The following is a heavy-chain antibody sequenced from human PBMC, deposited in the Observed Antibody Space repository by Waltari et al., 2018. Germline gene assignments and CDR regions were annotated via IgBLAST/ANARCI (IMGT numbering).Heavy chain of an antibody. V-gene: IGHV3-23*03. Sequence: EVQLLESGGGLVQPGGSLRLSCAASGFTFSSYAMSWVRQAPGKGLEWVSVIYSGGSSTYYADSVKGRFTISRDNSKNTLYLQMNSRRAEDTAVYYCAKAARGQLRGPGRPIDYWGQGTLVTVSS. CDR2: IYSGGSST. J-gene: IGHJ4*02. CDR1: GFTFSSYA. D-gene: IGHD2-2*01. CDR3: AKAARGQLRGPGRPIDY.